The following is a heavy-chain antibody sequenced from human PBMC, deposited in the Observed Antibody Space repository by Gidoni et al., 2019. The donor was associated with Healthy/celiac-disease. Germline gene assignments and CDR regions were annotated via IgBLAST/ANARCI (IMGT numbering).Heavy chain of an antibody. V-gene: IGHV3-21*01. CDR2: ISSSSSYI. CDR3: ASSYYDSSNWFDP. CDR1: GFPFSSYS. J-gene: IGHJ5*02. D-gene: IGHD3-3*01. Sequence: EVQLVASGGGLVKPVGSLRLSCAASGFPFSSYSMNWVRQAPGKGLEWVSSISSSSSYIYYADSVKGRFTISRDNAKNSLYLQMNSLRAEDTAVYYCASSYYDSSNWFDPWGQGTLVTVSS.